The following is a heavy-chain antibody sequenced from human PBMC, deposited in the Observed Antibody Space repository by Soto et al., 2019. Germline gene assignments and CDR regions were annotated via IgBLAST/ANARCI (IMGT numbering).Heavy chain of an antibody. D-gene: IGHD6-13*01. Sequence: EVQMVESGGGLVQPGGSLRLSCTGSGFTFSSYGMSWVRQAPGKGLEWVSGISGGGPPTYYADSVRGRFTISRDNSKNSLYLQMNSLRAADTAVYYCAIRTYSTGWYFIDLWGRGTLVTVSA. J-gene: IGHJ5*02. CDR3: AIRTYSTGWYFIDL. V-gene: IGHV3-23*04. CDR2: ISGGGPPT. CDR1: GFTFSSYG.